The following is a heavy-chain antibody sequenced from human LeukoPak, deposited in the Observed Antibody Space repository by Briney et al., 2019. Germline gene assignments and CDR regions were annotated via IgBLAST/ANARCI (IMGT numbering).Heavy chain of an antibody. D-gene: IGHD6-6*01. Sequence: GGSLRLSCEASGFTFSSYEMSWVRQAPGKGLEWVSSITGSGSFVYYADSVKGRFTISRDNAKNSLFLRMNSLRAEDTAVYYCARDSSGPWFDPWGQGTLVTVSS. CDR2: ITGSGSFV. V-gene: IGHV3-21*01. J-gene: IGHJ5*02. CDR3: ARDSSGPWFDP. CDR1: GFTFSSYE.